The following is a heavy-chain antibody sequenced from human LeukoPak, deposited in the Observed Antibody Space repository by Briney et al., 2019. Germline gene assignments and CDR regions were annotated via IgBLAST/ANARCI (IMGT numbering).Heavy chain of an antibody. CDR2: VSSSGDYT. V-gene: IGHV3-23*01. CDR1: QFTFSDYA. J-gene: IGHJ4*02. CDR3: AKEIYAYGSRGFDY. Sequence: GGSLRLPCSASQFTFSDYAMTWARQAPGKGLEWVSGVSSSGDYTFYADSVKGRFTISRDNSKNTLYLQLNSLRVEDTAVYYCAKEIYAYGSRGFDYWGQGTLVTVSS. D-gene: IGHD3-10*01.